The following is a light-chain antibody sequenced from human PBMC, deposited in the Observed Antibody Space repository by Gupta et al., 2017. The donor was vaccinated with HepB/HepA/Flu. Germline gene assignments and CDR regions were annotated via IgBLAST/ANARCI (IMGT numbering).Light chain of an antibody. J-gene: IGKJ5*01. CDR1: QTIDSY. V-gene: IGKV1-39*01. Sequence: IQLPPSASSLSILVEDRVSITCRSRQTIDSYLHWYVQQPGKAPKLLIYSSSKLQIGVPSRFSGTATGTDFTLTISSVQPEDFATYYCQQKYTTPITFGQGTRLEIK. CDR3: QQKYTTPIT. CDR2: SSS.